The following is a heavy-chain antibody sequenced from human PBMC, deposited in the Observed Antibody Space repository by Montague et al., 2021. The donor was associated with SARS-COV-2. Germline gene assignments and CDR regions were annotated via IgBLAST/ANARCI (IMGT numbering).Heavy chain of an antibody. D-gene: IGHD3-3*01. CDR1: GFSLNTDGVG. V-gene: IGHV2-5*02. CDR2: IYWDGDQ. Sequence: PALVKPTQTPTLTCVFSGFSLNTDGVGVAWIRRPPGKALEWLALIYWDGDQRYSPSLKTRLTITKDTSKNRVVLTMTNLDPMDTATYYCARRYDFYRAEACDVWGQGTMLTVSS. J-gene: IGHJ3*01. CDR3: ARRYDFYRAEACDV.